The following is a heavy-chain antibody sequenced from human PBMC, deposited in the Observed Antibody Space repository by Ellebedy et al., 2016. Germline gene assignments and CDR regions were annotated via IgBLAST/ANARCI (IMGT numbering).Heavy chain of an antibody. J-gene: IGHJ3*01. V-gene: IGHV3-21*01. CDR1: GFTFSAHY. CDR2: ITSSGGHM. CDR3: ARDAFNGGSGLED. Sequence: GESLKISXAASGFTFSAHYMHWVRQAPGKGLEWVSFITSSGGHMYYADSVKGRFTISRDSAKNSLYLHMNSLRAEDTAIYYCARDAFNGGSGLEDWGQGTMVTVSS. D-gene: IGHD3-10*01.